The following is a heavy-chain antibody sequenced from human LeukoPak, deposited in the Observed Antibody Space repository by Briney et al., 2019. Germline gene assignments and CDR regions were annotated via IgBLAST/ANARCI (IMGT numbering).Heavy chain of an antibody. J-gene: IGHJ4*02. CDR3: ARATNDFWSGYYIY. Sequence: GGSLRLPCAASGFTFSDYYMSWIRQAPGKGLEWVSYISSSGSTIYYADSVKGRFTISRDNAKNSLYLQMNSLRAEDTAVYYCARATNDFWSGYYIYWGQGTLVTVSS. V-gene: IGHV3-11*01. CDR1: GFTFSDYY. D-gene: IGHD3-3*01. CDR2: ISSSGSTI.